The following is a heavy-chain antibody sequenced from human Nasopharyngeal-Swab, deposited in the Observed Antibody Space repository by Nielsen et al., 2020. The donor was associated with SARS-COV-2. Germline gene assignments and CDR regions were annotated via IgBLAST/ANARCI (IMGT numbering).Heavy chain of an antibody. J-gene: IGHJ3*02. CDR2: IWYDGSNK. D-gene: IGHD1-7*01. Sequence: GESLKISCAASGFTFSSYSMHWVRPAPGKGLEWVAVIWYDGSNKYYADSVKGRFTISRDNSKNTLYLQMNSLRAEDTAVYYCARDIPFAVTGTTPPDAFDIWGQGTMVTVSS. CDR1: GFTFSSYS. V-gene: IGHV3-33*08. CDR3: ARDIPFAVTGTTPPDAFDI.